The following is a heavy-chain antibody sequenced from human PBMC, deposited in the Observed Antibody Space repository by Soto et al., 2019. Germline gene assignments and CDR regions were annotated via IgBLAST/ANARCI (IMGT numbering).Heavy chain of an antibody. V-gene: IGHV3-7*03. CDR3: AREGTYDSSGYNYYGMDV. CDR2: IKQDGSEK. CDR1: GFTFSSYW. J-gene: IGHJ6*02. Sequence: GGSLRLSCAASGFTFSSYWMSWVRQAPGKGLEWVANIKQDGSEKYYVDSVKGRFTISRDNAKNSLYLQMNSLRAEDTAVYYCAREGTYDSSGYNYYGMDVWGQGXTVTVSS. D-gene: IGHD3-22*01.